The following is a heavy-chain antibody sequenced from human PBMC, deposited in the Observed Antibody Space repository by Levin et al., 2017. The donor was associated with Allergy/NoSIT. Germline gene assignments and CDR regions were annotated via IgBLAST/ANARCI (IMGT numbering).Heavy chain of an antibody. CDR3: ARMPLWFGDIEAYFDY. Sequence: PSQTLSLTCAVSGGSISSSNWWSWVRQPPGKGLEWIGEIYHSGSTNYNPSLKSRVTISVDKSKNQFSLKLSSVTAADTAVYYCARMPLWFGDIEAYFDYWGQGTLVTVSS. D-gene: IGHD3-10*01. J-gene: IGHJ4*02. CDR1: GGSISSSNW. V-gene: IGHV4-4*02. CDR2: IYHSGST.